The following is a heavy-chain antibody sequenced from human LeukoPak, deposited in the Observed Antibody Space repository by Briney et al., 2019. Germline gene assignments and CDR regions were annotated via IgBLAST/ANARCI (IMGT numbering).Heavy chain of an antibody. J-gene: IGHJ3*01. V-gene: IGHV6-1*01. CDR3: ASLGLAGASDV. CDR1: GDSVFRNRAV. CDR2: TYYRSKWYN. Sequence: SQTLSLTCAISGDSVFRNRAVWNWIRQSPSRGLEWLGRTYYRSKWYNDYAVSVKSRITIKPDTSKNQFSLQLNSATPEDTAVYYCASLGLAGASDVWRQGTMVTVSS. D-gene: IGHD2-15*01.